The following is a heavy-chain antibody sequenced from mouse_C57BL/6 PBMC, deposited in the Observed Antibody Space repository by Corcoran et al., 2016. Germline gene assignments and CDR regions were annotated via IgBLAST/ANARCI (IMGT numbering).Heavy chain of an antibody. Sequence: QVQLQQSGAEQVRPGASETLSCKASGYTFTDYEMQWVKQTPVHGLEWIGAIDPETGGTAYNQKFKGKAILTADKSSSTAYMELRSLTSEDSAVYYCTTGGPWFAYWGQGTLVTVSA. CDR3: TTGGPWFAY. J-gene: IGHJ3*01. CDR2: IDPETGGT. D-gene: IGHD3-3*01. V-gene: IGHV1-15*01. CDR1: GYTFTDYE.